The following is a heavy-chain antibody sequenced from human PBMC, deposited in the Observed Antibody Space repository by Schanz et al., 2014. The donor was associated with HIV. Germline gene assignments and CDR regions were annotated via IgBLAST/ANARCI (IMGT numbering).Heavy chain of an antibody. CDR1: GYTFIDYF. D-gene: IGHD3-9*01. J-gene: IGHJ2*01. V-gene: IGHV1-2*02. Sequence: QVQLVQSGAEGRKPGASVKVSCKTSGYTFIDYFIHWVRQAPGQGLEWMGWIDPNSGGFARKFNDRVTITRDTSINTAYMELSRLTSDDTAMYYCAREKVGILADYTPNGMDVWGRGTLVTVSS. CDR2: IDPNSGG. CDR3: AREKVGILADYTPNGMDV.